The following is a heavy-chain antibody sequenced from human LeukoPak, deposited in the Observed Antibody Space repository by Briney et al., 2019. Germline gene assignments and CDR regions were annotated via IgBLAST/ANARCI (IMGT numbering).Heavy chain of an antibody. D-gene: IGHD3-10*01. J-gene: IGHJ5*02. V-gene: IGHV4-61*02. Sequence: SETLSLTCTVSGGSISSGSYHWSWIRQPAGKGLEWIGRIYTSGSTNYNPSLKSRVTISLDTSKNQFSLKLSSVTAADTAVFYCARGLLWFGEPSLNWFDPWGQGTQVTVSS. CDR1: GGSISSGSYH. CDR2: IYTSGST. CDR3: ARGLLWFGEPSLNWFDP.